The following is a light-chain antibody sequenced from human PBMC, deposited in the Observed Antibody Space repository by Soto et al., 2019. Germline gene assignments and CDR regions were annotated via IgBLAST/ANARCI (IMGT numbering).Light chain of an antibody. CDR3: CSYAGNSPVV. J-gene: IGLJ2*01. CDR1: SSGVGSYNL. CDR2: EVS. Sequence: QSVLTQPASVSGSPGQSITISCTGTSSGVGSYNLVSWYQHHPGKAPKLMIYEVSKRPSGVSNRFSGSKSGNTASLTISGLQAEDEADYYCCSYAGNSPVVFGGGTKLTVL. V-gene: IGLV2-23*02.